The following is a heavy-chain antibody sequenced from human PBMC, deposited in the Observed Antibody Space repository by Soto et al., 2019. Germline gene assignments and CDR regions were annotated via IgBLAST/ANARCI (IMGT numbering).Heavy chain of an antibody. J-gene: IGHJ5*02. D-gene: IGHD3-10*01. Sequence: LSLTCTVSGGSISSGGYYWSWIRQHPGKGLEWIGEIYHSGSTNYNPSLKSRVTISVDKSKNQFSLKLSSVTAADTAVYYCARGQGTRENWFDPWGQGTLVTVSS. CDR1: GGSISSGGYY. CDR2: IYHSGST. V-gene: IGHV4-31*03. CDR3: ARGQGTRENWFDP.